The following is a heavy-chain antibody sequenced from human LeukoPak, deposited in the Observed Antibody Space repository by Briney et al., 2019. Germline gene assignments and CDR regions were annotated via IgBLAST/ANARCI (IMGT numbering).Heavy chain of an antibody. Sequence: SETLSLTCTASGGSISSYYWSWIRQPPGKGLEWIGYIYYSGSTNYNPSLKSRVTISVDTSKNQFSLKLSSVTAADTAVYYCARSPVTIFGVVYYFDYWGQGTLVTVSS. CDR3: ARSPVTIFGVVYYFDY. CDR2: IYYSGST. J-gene: IGHJ4*02. D-gene: IGHD3-3*01. V-gene: IGHV4-59*01. CDR1: GGSISSYY.